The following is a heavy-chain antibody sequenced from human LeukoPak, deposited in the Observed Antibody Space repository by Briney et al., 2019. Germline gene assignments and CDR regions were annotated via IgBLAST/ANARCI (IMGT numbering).Heavy chain of an antibody. CDR2: IYYSGST. Sequence: SETLSLTCTVSGCSISSYYWSWIRQPPGKGLEWIGYIYYSGSTNYSPSLKSRVTISVDTSKNQFSLKLSSLTAADTTTYYCARAPYYYYMDVWGKGTTVTVSS. CDR1: GCSISSYY. CDR3: ARAPYYYYMDV. V-gene: IGHV4-59*13. J-gene: IGHJ6*03.